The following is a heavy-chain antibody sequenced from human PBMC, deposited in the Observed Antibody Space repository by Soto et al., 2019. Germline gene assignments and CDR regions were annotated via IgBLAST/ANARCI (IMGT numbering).Heavy chain of an antibody. Sequence: EVQLVESGGGLVQPGGSLRLSCAASGVTVSSNYMSWVRQAPGKGLEWVSVIYSGGSTYYADSVKGRFTISRDNSKNTLYRQMNRLIGEDTAVYYCARHGYNYGGGSFDYWGQGPLVTVSS. J-gene: IGHJ4*02. CDR3: ARHGYNYGGGSFDY. CDR2: IYSGGST. CDR1: GVTVSSNY. D-gene: IGHD5-18*01. V-gene: IGHV3-66*04.